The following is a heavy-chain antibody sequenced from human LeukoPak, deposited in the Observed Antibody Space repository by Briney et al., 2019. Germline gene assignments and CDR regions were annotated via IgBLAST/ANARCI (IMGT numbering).Heavy chain of an antibody. CDR1: GFTFSRQS. D-gene: IGHD1-26*01. Sequence: PGGSLRLSCAASGFTFSRQSMNWVRQAPGKGLEWVSSISTSSTYTYYADSVKGRFTISRDNAKNALFLQMNSLRAEDTAVYYCARETVGVTTSGNFDYWGQGTLVTVSS. J-gene: IGHJ4*02. V-gene: IGHV3-21*01. CDR3: ARETVGVTTSGNFDY. CDR2: ISTSSTYT.